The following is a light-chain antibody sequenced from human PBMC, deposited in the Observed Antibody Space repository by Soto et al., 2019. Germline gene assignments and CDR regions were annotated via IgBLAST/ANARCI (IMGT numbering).Light chain of an antibody. Sequence: DIVMTQSPDSLAVSLGERATINCKSSQSVLYSSNNKNYLAWYQQKPGQPPKLLIYWASTRESGVPDRFSGSGSGTDFTLTISSLQPEDFATYYCQQFYGYPLTFGGGTKVDIK. V-gene: IGKV4-1*01. CDR2: WAS. J-gene: IGKJ4*01. CDR3: QQFYGYPLT. CDR1: QSVLYSSNNKNY.